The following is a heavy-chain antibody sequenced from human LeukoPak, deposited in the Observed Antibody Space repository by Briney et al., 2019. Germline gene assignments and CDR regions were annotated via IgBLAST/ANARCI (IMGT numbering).Heavy chain of an antibody. J-gene: IGHJ4*02. Sequence: GGSLRLSCAASGFTFSSYAMHWVRQAPGKGLEYVSAISSNGGSTYYANSVKGRFTISRDNSKNTLYLQMGSLRAEDMAVYYCAGSVVVTANLDYWGQGTLVTVSS. V-gene: IGHV3-64*01. D-gene: IGHD2-21*02. CDR3: AGSVVVTANLDY. CDR1: GFTFSSYA. CDR2: ISSNGGST.